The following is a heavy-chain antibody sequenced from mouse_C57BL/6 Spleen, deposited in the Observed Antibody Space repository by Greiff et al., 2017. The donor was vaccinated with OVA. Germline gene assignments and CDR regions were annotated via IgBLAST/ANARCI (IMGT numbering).Heavy chain of an antibody. Sequence: EVKLMESGGGLVQPGGSLKLSCAASGFTFSDYYMYWVRQTPEKRLEWVAYISNGGGSTYYPDTVKGRFTISRDNAKNTLYLQMSRLKSEDTAMYYCARRDFTTVVADYWGQGTTLTVSS. CDR1: GFTFSDYY. CDR3: ARRDFTTVVADY. V-gene: IGHV5-12*01. J-gene: IGHJ2*01. D-gene: IGHD1-1*01. CDR2: ISNGGGST.